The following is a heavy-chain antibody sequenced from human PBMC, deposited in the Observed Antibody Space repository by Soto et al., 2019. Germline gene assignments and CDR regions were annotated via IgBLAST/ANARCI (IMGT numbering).Heavy chain of an antibody. J-gene: IGHJ5*02. CDR3: ARRSVVVVAAAGNWFDP. CDR2: IYPGDSDT. Sequence: GVSMKISCKGAGYSFTSYWIGWVRQMTGKGLERMGIIYPGDSDTRYSPYFQGQVTISADKSISTAYLQWSSLKASDTAMYYCARRSVVVVAAAGNWFDPWGQGTLVTVSS. D-gene: IGHD2-15*01. CDR1: GYSFTSYW. V-gene: IGHV5-51*01.